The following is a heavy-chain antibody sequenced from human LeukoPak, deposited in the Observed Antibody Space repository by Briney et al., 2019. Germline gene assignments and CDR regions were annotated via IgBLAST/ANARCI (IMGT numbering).Heavy chain of an antibody. CDR3: AKYDSSGYYSDAFDI. D-gene: IGHD3-22*01. V-gene: IGHV1-69*02. Sequence: SVKVSCKASGYTFTGYYMHWVRQAPGQGLEWMGRIIPILGIANYAQKFQGRVTITADKSTSTAYMELSSLRSEDTAVYYCAKYDSSGYYSDAFDIWGQGTMVTVSS. CDR2: IIPILGIA. CDR1: GYTFTGYY. J-gene: IGHJ3*02.